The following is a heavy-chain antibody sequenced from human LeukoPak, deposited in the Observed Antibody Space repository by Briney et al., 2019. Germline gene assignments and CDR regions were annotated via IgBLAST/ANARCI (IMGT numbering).Heavy chain of an antibody. CDR1: GFTFSSYG. D-gene: IGHD3-22*01. J-gene: IGHJ4*02. CDR3: ARDYDTSGYMVRY. CDR2: ISYDGSNK. V-gene: IGHV3-30*03. Sequence: PGGSLRLSCAASGFTFSSYGMHWVRQAPGKGLEWVAVISYDGSNKYYADSVKGRFTISRDNSKNTLYLQTSSLRADDTAVYYCARDYDTSGYMVRYWGQGTLVTVSS.